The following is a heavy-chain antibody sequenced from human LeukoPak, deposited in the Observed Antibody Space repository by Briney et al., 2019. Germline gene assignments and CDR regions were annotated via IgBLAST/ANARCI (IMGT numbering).Heavy chain of an antibody. J-gene: IGHJ4*02. D-gene: IGHD3-3*01. CDR2: ISGSGGST. CDR1: GFTFSSYA. Sequence: PGGSLRLSCAASGFTFSSYAMSWVRQAPGKGLEWVSDISGSGGSTYYADSVKGRFTISRDNSKNTLYLQMNSLRAEDTAVYYCAKDRDFWSGYYGYYFDYWGQGTLVTVSS. CDR3: AKDRDFWSGYYGYYFDY. V-gene: IGHV3-23*01.